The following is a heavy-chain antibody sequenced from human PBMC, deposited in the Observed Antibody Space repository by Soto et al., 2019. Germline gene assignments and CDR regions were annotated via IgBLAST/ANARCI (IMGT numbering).Heavy chain of an antibody. CDR1: GFTFCTYW. CDR2: INQDGSEK. CDR3: SRSLDS. J-gene: IGHJ4*02. V-gene: IGHV3-7*01. Sequence: EVQLMESGGGLVQPGGSLRLSCAASGFTFCTYWMDWVRQTPGKGLEWVANINQDGSEKNYVDSVKGRFTIYRDNAKNSLYLQMSSLTAEDSALYYCSRSLDSWGQGTLVTVSS.